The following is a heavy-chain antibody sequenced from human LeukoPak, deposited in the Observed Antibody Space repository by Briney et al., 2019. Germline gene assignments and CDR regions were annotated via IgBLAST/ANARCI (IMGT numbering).Heavy chain of an antibody. CDR3: ARAPPDYYGSGSAFDY. Sequence: GGSLRLSCAVSGFTVSSNYMSWVRQAPGKGLEWVSVIYSGGSTYYADSVKGRFTISIDNSKNTLYLQMNSLRAEDTAVYYCARAPPDYYGSGSAFDYWGQGTLVTVS. D-gene: IGHD3-10*01. J-gene: IGHJ4*02. CDR2: IYSGGST. CDR1: GFTVSSNY. V-gene: IGHV3-66*01.